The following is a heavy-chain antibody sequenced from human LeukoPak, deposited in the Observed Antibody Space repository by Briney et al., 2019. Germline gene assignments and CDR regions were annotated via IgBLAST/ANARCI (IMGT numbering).Heavy chain of an antibody. Sequence: TGGSLRLSCAASGFTFSSYAMRWVRQAPGKGLEWVSAISGSGGSTYYADSVKGRFTISRDNSKNTLYLQMNSLRAEDTAVYYCAKDTISSGYYYFDYWGQGTLVTVSS. J-gene: IGHJ4*02. CDR1: GFTFSSYA. CDR3: AKDTISSGYYYFDY. CDR2: ISGSGGST. D-gene: IGHD3-22*01. V-gene: IGHV3-23*01.